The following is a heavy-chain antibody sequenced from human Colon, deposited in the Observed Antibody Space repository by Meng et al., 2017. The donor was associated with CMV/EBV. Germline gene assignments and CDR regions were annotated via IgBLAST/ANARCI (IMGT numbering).Heavy chain of an antibody. J-gene: IGHJ4*02. D-gene: IGHD6-19*01. CDR1: GYSFSTYD. Sequence: ASVKVSCKTSGYSFSTYDIHWVRQASGQGLEWMGWVNPDTKTTRYSQKFEGRVAMTTDSSTNTVYMHLDGLTSDDTAVYYCARGPLSGWQPDWGQGTLVTVSS. CDR2: VNPDTKTT. V-gene: IGHV1-8*01. CDR3: ARGPLSGWQPD.